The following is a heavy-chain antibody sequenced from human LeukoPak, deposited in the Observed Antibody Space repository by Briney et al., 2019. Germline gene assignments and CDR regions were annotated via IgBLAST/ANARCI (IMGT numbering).Heavy chain of an antibody. Sequence: GGSLRLSCAASGFTFSSYSMNWVRQAPGKGLEWVSYISSSSSTIHYADSVKGRFTISTDNAKNSLYLQMNSLRAEDTAVYYCARDRYSTFDYWGRGTLVTVSS. D-gene: IGHD6-13*01. CDR1: GFTFSSYS. CDR3: ARDRYSTFDY. J-gene: IGHJ4*02. V-gene: IGHV3-48*01. CDR2: ISSSSSTI.